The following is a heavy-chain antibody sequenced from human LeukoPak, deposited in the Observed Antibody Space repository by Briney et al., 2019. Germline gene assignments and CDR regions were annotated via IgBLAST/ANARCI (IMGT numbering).Heavy chain of an antibody. V-gene: IGHV3-33*01. Sequence: GGSLRLSCAASGLSFSSYGMHWVRQAPGKGLEWVAVIWYDGSNKYYVDSVKGRFTISRGNSKNTLYLQMNSLRAEDTAVYYCVRSARDCSSTSCRLDPWGQGTLVTVSS. D-gene: IGHD2-2*01. CDR3: VRSARDCSSTSCRLDP. CDR1: GLSFSSYG. CDR2: IWYDGSNK. J-gene: IGHJ5*02.